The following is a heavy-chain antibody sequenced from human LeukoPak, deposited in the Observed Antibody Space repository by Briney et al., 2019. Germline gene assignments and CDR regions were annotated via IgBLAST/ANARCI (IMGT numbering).Heavy chain of an antibody. CDR3: ARDRGLNYHNWFDP. CDR2: ITSSSSTI. Sequence: GSLRLSCAASGFTFSSYSMNWVRKAPGKGLEWVAYITSSSSTIYYADSVKGRFTISRDNAKNSLYLQMNSLRAEDTAVYYCARDRGLNYHNWFDPWGQGTLVTVSS. V-gene: IGHV3-48*01. CDR1: GFTFSSYS. D-gene: IGHD4-11*01. J-gene: IGHJ5*02.